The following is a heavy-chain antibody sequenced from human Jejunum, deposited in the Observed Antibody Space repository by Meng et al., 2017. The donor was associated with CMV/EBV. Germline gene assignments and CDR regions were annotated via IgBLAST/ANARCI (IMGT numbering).Heavy chain of an antibody. CDR1: GFTFSNFY. V-gene: IGHV3-21*01. D-gene: IGHD1-1*01. CDR3: AFRATQVRFDV. J-gene: IGHJ2*01. CDR2: ISGSGDNI. Sequence: ELQLVGVGGGLVKPGGSLRLSCAAFGFTFSNFYINWVRQAPGKGLEWISSISGSGDNIYYADSVRGRFTISRDNAKNSLYLQMNSLRAEDTAVYYCAFRATQVRFDVWGRGTLVTVSS.